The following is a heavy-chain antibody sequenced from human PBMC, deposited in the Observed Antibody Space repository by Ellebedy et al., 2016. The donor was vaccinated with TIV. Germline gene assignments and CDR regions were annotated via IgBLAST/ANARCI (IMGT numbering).Heavy chain of an antibody. CDR2: IYRGGNT. V-gene: IGHV3-53*05. CDR1: GLTVSTNY. CDR3: ARDLVVDATFETYNYGMDV. J-gene: IGHJ6*02. D-gene: IGHD2-8*02. Sequence: PGGSLRLSCAASGLTVSTNYMSWVRQAPGKGLEWVAVIYRGGNTYYADSVKGRFTISRDNSKNTLFLQMNSLRTGDTAVYYCARDLVVDATFETYNYGMDVWGQGTTVTVSS.